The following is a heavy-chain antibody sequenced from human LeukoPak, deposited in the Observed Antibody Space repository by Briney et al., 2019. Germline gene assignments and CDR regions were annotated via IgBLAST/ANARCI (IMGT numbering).Heavy chain of an antibody. V-gene: IGHV1-46*01. Sequence: ASVKVSCKSSGYSFTSYYMHWVRQAPGQGLEWLGTINPSGGSANFAQKFQGRVTMSRDMSTSTVYMELSSLRFEDTAVYYCARDRLTGYPTPYFDYWGQGTLVTVSS. D-gene: IGHD5-18*01. CDR1: GYSFTSYY. CDR2: INPSGGSA. J-gene: IGHJ4*02. CDR3: ARDRLTGYPTPYFDY.